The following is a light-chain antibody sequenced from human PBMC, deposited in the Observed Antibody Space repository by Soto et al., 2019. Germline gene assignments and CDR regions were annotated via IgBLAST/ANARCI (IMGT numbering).Light chain of an antibody. V-gene: IGKV3-11*01. Sequence: SGWTQSPATLSVSPGERATLSFMASQSVSSHFACYQQKPGQAPRPLLYAASNRANGIPARFSGSGSVTDFTLTISSLEPADFAVYYCQQRSNWDTFGPGTKVDIK. J-gene: IGKJ3*01. CDR3: QQRSNWDT. CDR2: AAS. CDR1: QSVSSH.